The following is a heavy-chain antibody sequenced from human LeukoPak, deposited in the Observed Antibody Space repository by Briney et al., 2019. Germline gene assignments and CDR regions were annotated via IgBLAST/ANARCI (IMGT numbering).Heavy chain of an antibody. D-gene: IGHD3-22*01. V-gene: IGHV3-66*01. CDR3: AREESSGYYSPFDY. CDR1: GFTVSSNY. CDR2: IYSGGST. Sequence: GGSLRLSCAASGFTVSSNYMSWVRQAPGKGLEWVSVIYSGGSTYYADSVKGRFTISRDNSKNTLYLQMNSLRAEDTAVYYCAREESSGYYSPFDYWGQGTLVTVSS. J-gene: IGHJ4*02.